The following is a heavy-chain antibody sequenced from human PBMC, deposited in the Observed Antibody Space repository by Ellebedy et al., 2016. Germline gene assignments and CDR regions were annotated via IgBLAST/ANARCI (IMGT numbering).Heavy chain of an antibody. CDR3: ARANDGYDY. Sequence: ASVKVSCXASGYTFTSYDINWVRQATGQGLEWMGWMNPNSGNTGYAQKFQGRVTMTRDTSISTAYMELSRLRSDDTAVYYCARANDGYDYWGQGTLVTVSS. J-gene: IGHJ4*02. V-gene: IGHV1-8*01. CDR1: GYTFTSYD. CDR2: MNPNSGNT. D-gene: IGHD6-25*01.